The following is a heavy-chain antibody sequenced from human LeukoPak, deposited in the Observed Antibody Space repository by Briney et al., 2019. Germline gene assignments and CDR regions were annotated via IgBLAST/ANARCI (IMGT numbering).Heavy chain of an antibody. D-gene: IGHD1-26*01. CDR3: ARGGGSYRRPIDY. CDR2: IWYDGSNK. V-gene: IGHV3-33*01. CDR1: GFTFSSYG. Sequence: GGSLRLSCAASGFTFSSYGMHWVRQAPGKGLEWVAVIWYDGSNKYYADSVKGRFTISRDNSKNTLYLQMNSLRAEDTAVYYCARGGGSYRRPIDYWGQGTLVTVSS. J-gene: IGHJ4*02.